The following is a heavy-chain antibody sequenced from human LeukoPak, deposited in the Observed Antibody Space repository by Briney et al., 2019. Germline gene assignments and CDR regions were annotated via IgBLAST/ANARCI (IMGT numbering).Heavy chain of an antibody. CDR2: INHSGST. CDR3: ARGRRPIAAAGYYFDY. CDR1: GGSFSGYY. Sequence: SETLSLTCAVYGGSFSGYYWSWIRQPPGKGLEWIGEINHSGSTNYNPSLKSRVTISVDTSKNQFSLKLSSVTAADTAVYYCARGRRPIAAAGYYFDYWGQGTLVTVSS. D-gene: IGHD6-13*01. J-gene: IGHJ4*02. V-gene: IGHV4-34*01.